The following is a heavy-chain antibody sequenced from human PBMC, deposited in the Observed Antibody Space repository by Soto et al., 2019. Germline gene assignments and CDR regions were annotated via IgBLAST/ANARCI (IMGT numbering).Heavy chain of an antibody. CDR1: GFTLSNYN. Sequence: GGCMRLACAACGFTLSNYNMNWVRQAPGKGLGWLSYISSSSSTIFYADSVEGRFTISRDNAKNSLYLQMASLRAEDTAVYYCTREGPIDFWGQGTLVTVSS. J-gene: IGHJ4*02. CDR2: ISSSSSTI. CDR3: TREGPIDF. V-gene: IGHV3-48*01.